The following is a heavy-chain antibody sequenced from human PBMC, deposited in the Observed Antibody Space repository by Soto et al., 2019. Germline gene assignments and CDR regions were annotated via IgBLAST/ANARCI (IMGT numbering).Heavy chain of an antibody. V-gene: IGHV4-59*08. Sequence: PSETLSLTCTVTGGYTSSYYWSWLRQPPGKGLEWIGYNSYSGSTDYNPSLKSRVTISVDTSKNQFSLKLSSATAADTAVYYCARHGGSYSFDYWGQGTLVTVSS. J-gene: IGHJ4*02. CDR2: NSYSGST. CDR1: GGYTSSYY. D-gene: IGHD1-26*01. CDR3: ARHGGSYSFDY.